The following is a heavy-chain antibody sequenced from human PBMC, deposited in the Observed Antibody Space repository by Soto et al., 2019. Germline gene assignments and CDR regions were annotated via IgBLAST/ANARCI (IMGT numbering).Heavy chain of an antibody. V-gene: IGHV4-31*03. Sequence: QVQLQESGPGLVKPSQTLSLTCTVSGGSISSGGYYWSWIRQHPGKGLEWIGYIYYSGSTYYNPSLKSRVPTSVDTSKNQFSLKLSSVTAADTAVSYCARWPQLEPRFDYWGQGTLVTVSS. J-gene: IGHJ4*02. D-gene: IGHD1-1*01. CDR2: IYYSGST. CDR1: GGSISSGGYY. CDR3: ARWPQLEPRFDY.